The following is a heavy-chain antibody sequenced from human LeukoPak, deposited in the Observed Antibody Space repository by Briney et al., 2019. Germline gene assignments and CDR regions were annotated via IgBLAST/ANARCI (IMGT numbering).Heavy chain of an antibody. CDR1: GYTFTSYG. D-gene: IGHD3-10*01. CDR2: ISAYNGNT. J-gene: IGHJ5*02. CDR3: ARITRVRGVRDGCYDP. Sequence: ASVKVSCKASGYTFTSYGISWVRQAPGQGLEWMGWISAYNGNTNYAQKLQGRVTMTTDTSTSTAYMELRSLRSDDTAVYYCARITRVRGVRDGCYDPWGQGTLVTVSS. V-gene: IGHV1-18*01.